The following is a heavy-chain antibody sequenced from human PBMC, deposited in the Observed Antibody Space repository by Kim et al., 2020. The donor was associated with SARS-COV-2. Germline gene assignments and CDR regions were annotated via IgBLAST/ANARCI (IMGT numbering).Heavy chain of an antibody. Sequence: RFTISRDNSKNTLYLQMTSLRAEDTAVYYCAKIRRAWGYGSGSYHYGMDVWGQGTTVTVSS. D-gene: IGHD3-10*01. V-gene: IGHV3-30*02. CDR3: AKIRRAWGYGSGSYHYGMDV. J-gene: IGHJ6*02.